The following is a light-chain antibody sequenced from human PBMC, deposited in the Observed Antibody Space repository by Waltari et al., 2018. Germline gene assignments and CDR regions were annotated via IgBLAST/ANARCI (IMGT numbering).Light chain of an antibody. CDR3: QHRHNWPPTFT. CDR1: QSVRNY. Sequence: EIVLTQSPATLSLSPGDRATLSCRASQSVRNYLAWYRQKPGQPPRRLIYEASEMAPGIPARFSGSGSGTDFTLTISSLEPDDFAVYYCQHRHNWPPTFTFGQGTKLEVK. J-gene: IGKJ2*01. V-gene: IGKV3-11*01. CDR2: EAS.